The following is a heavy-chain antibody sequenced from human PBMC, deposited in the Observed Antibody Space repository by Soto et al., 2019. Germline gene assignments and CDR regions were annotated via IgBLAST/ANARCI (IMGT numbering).Heavy chain of an antibody. Sequence: GSLRLSCEASGFTFSNYAMGWVRQAPGKGLEWVSTISGSGSSTYYTDSVKDRFTISRDNSKNTLYLQMNTLRAEDTAIYYCAKAVRSGTSCRNFDSWGQGTLVTVSS. D-gene: IGHD3-3*01. CDR2: ISGSGSST. CDR1: GFTFSNYA. J-gene: IGHJ4*02. V-gene: IGHV3-23*01. CDR3: AKAVRSGTSCRNFDS.